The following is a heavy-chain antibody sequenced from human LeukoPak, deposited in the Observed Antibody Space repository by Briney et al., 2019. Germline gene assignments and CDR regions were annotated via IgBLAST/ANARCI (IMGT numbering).Heavy chain of an antibody. Sequence: RGSLRLSCAASGFTFSSYSKNWVRQAPGKGLEWVSYISSSSSTIYYADSVKGRFTISRDNAKNSLYLQMNSLRDEDTAVYYCTRREYSSGWDSTDYWGQGTLVTVSS. D-gene: IGHD6-19*01. CDR3: TRREYSSGWDSTDY. V-gene: IGHV3-48*02. CDR2: ISSSSSTI. CDR1: GFTFSSYS. J-gene: IGHJ4*02.